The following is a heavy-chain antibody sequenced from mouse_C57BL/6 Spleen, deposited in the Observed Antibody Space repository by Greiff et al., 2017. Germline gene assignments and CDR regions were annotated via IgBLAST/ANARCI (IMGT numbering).Heavy chain of an antibody. CDR2: IHPNSGST. D-gene: IGHD2-4*01. J-gene: IGHJ4*01. V-gene: IGHV1-64*01. CDR1: GYTFTSYW. CDR3: SREDYGRGMDY. Sequence: VKLQQPGAELVKPGASVKLSCKASGYTFTSYWMHWVKQRPGQGLEWIGMIHPNSGSTNYNEKFKSKATLTVDKSSSTAYMQLSSLTSEDSAVYFCSREDYGRGMDYWGQGTSVTGSS.